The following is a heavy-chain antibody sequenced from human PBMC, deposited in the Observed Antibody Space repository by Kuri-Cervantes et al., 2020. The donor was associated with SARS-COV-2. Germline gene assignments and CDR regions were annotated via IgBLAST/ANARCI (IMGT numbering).Heavy chain of an antibody. V-gene: IGHV1-18*04. CDR1: GYTFTSFG. CDR2: ISAYNGNT. D-gene: IGHD3-3*01. J-gene: IGHJ6*02. Sequence: APVKVSCKASGYTFTSFGISWVRQAPGQGLEWMGWISAYNGNTNYAQKLQGRVTVTTDTSTSTAYMELRSLRSDDTAVYYCARDVLRFLEWLDYYYYYGMDVWGQGTTVTVSS. CDR3: ARDVLRFLEWLDYYYYYGMDV.